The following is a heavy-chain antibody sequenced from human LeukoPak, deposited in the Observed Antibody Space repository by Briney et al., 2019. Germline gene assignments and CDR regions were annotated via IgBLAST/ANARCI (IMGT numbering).Heavy chain of an antibody. J-gene: IGHJ3*02. CDR3: ARNVHFGPVANDAFDI. V-gene: IGHV4-39*07. D-gene: IGHD3-3*01. CDR1: GGSISSYY. Sequence: SETLSLTCTVSGGSISSYYWGWIRQPPGKGLEWIGSIYYSGSTYYNPSLKSRVTISVDTSKNQFSLKLSSVTAADTAVYYCARNVHFGPVANDAFDIWGQGTMVTVSS. CDR2: IYYSGST.